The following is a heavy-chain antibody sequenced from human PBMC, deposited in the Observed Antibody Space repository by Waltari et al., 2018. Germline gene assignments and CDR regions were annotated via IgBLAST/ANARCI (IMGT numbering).Heavy chain of an antibody. J-gene: IGHJ4*02. CDR2: IKQDGSEK. V-gene: IGHV3-7*01. CDR1: GFTLSSFW. CDR3: ARFGNSGYYNDN. Sequence: EVQLVESGGGLVQPGGSLRLSCAASGFTLSSFWMNWVRQTPGKGLEWVAGIKQDGSEKYYADSVKGRFTISRDNANNSLFLQIGGLSAEDTAVYYCARFGNSGYYNDNWGQGTLVTVSS. D-gene: IGHD3-22*01.